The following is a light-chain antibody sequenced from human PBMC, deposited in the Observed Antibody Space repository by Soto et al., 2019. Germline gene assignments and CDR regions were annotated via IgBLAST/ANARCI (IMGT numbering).Light chain of an antibody. CDR2: KAS. V-gene: IGKV1-5*03. CDR3: QQYNSYSPLT. J-gene: IGKJ4*01. CDR1: QRISSW. Sequence: DIQMTQSPSTLSASVGDRVAITCRASQRISSWLAWYQQKPGKAPKLLIYKASTLQSGVPLRFSGSGSATEFTLTISSLQPDDFATYYCQQYNSYSPLTFGGGTKVDIK.